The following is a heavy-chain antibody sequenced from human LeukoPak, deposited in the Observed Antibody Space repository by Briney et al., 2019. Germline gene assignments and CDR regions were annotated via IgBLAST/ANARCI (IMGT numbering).Heavy chain of an antibody. V-gene: IGHV4-39*01. D-gene: IGHD5-18*01. J-gene: IGHJ4*02. Sequence: SETLSLTCTVSGGSISSSSYYWGWIRQPPGKGLEWIGSIYYSGSTYYNPSLKSRVTISVDTFKNQFSLELSSVTAADTAVYYCASTTHTAMYYFDYWGQGTLVTVSS. CDR3: ASTTHTAMYYFDY. CDR1: GGSISSSSYY. CDR2: IYYSGST.